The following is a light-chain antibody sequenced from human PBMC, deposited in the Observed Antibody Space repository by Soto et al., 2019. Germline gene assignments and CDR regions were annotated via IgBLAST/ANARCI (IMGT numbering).Light chain of an antibody. V-gene: IGLV2-23*01. CDR3: CSFAVGAALV. CDR2: EGT. J-gene: IGLJ2*01. CDR1: SSNVGTYDL. Sequence: QSALTQPASVSASPGQSITISCTGTSSNVGTYDLVSWYQHHPDKAPKLIIYEGTKRPSGISSRFSGSKSGNTASLPSSGVQAEDDADYYCCSFAVGAALVFGGGTKVTVL.